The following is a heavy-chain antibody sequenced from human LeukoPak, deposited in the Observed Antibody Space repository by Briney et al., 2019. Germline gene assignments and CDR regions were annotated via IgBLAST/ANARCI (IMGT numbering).Heavy chain of an antibody. J-gene: IGHJ4*02. CDR1: GSTFDDYA. V-gene: IGHV3-9*01. Sequence: GGSLRLSCAASGSTFDDYAMHWVRQAPGKGLEWVSGISWNSGSIGYADSVKGRFTISRDNAKNSLYLQMNSLRAEDTALYYCAKDGDSSGYYRYYFDYWGQGTLVTVSS. CDR2: ISWNSGSI. CDR3: AKDGDSSGYYRYYFDY. D-gene: IGHD3-22*01.